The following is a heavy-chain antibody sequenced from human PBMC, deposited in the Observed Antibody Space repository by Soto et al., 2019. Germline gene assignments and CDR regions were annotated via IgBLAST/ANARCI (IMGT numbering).Heavy chain of an antibody. D-gene: IGHD2-21*02. CDR2: IGRRSDI. Sequence: GGSLRLSCEASGFSFITYSMHWVRQAPGKGLEWVSSIGRRSDIYYADSVKGRFTISRDNAKNSVSLQMNSLRDEDTAVYYCAREETAWPLAYGLDVWGQGTTVTVSS. J-gene: IGHJ6*02. V-gene: IGHV3-21*01. CDR1: GFSFITYS. CDR3: AREETAWPLAYGLDV.